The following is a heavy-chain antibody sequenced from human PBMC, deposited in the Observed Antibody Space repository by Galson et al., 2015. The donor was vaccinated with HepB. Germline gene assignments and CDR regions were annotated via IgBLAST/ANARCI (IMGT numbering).Heavy chain of an antibody. D-gene: IGHD3-3*01. V-gene: IGHV3-7*03. Sequence: SLRLSCAASGFTFSSYWMSWVRQAPGKGLEWVANIKQDGSEKYYVDSVKGRFTISRDNAKNSLYLQMNSLRAEDTAVYYCARVSAYYDFWSGYSNGYYYFDYWGQGTLVTVSS. CDR2: IKQDGSEK. CDR1: GFTFSSYW. CDR3: ARVSAYYDFWSGYSNGYYYFDY. J-gene: IGHJ4*02.